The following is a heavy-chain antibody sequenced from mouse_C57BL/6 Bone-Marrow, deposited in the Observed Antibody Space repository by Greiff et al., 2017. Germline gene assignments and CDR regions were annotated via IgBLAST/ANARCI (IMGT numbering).Heavy chain of an antibody. V-gene: IGHV5-17*01. CDR2: ISSGSSTI. CDR1: GFTFSDYG. CDR3: ARRTTVVGYWYFDV. Sequence: ESGGGLVKPGGSLKLSCAASGFTFSDYGMHWVRQAPEKGLEWVAYISSGSSTIYYADTVKGRFTISRDNAKNTLFLQMTSLRSEDTAMYYCARRTTVVGYWYFDVWGTGTTVTVSS. J-gene: IGHJ1*03. D-gene: IGHD1-1*01.